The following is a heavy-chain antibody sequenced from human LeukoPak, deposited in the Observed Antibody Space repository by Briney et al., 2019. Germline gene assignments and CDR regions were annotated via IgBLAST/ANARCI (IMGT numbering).Heavy chain of an antibody. CDR1: GYSFTSYW. J-gene: IGHJ4*02. CDR2: IYPGDSDT. D-gene: IGHD1-26*01. V-gene: IGHV5-51*01. CDR3: ARTTAPPGSCGDY. Sequence: GESLKISCKGSGYSFTSYWIGWVRQMPGKGLEWMGIIYPGDSDTRYSPSFQGQVTISADKSISTAYLQWSSLKTSDTAMYYCARTTAPPGSCGDYWGQGTLVTVSS.